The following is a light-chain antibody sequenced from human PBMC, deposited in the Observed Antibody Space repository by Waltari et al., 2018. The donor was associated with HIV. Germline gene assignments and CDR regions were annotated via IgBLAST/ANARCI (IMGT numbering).Light chain of an antibody. CDR1: SSDIGIYNY. J-gene: IGLJ2*01. V-gene: IGLV2-14*01. CDR3: TSYTTRSTVI. Sequence: QSALTQPASVSGSPGQSITISCTGTSSDIGIYNYVPWYQQHPGTAPKLLIYEVNNRPSGVSDRFSGSKSGNTASLSISGLQAEDEADYYCTSYTTRSTVIFGGGTSVTVL. CDR2: EVN.